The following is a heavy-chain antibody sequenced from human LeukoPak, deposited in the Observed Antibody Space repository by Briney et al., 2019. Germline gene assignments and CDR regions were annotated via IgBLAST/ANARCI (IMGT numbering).Heavy chain of an antibody. CDR1: GYSISSGSY. D-gene: IGHD3-16*01. Sequence: PSETLSLTCTVSGYSISSGSYWGWIRQPPGKGLEWIASIYHSGSTYYNPSLKSRVTISVDTSKNQFSLKLSSVTAADTAVYYCARDLLGAAEGWGQGTLVTVSS. CDR2: IYHSGST. CDR3: ARDLLGAAEG. V-gene: IGHV4-38-2*02. J-gene: IGHJ4*02.